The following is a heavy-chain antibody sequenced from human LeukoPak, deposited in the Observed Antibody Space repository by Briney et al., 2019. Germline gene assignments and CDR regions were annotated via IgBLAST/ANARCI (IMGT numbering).Heavy chain of an antibody. D-gene: IGHD1-26*01. Sequence: GGSLRLSCAASGFTFSRYWMHWVRQAPGKGLMWVSLIQSDGSSTRYADSVKGRFTISRDNAKDTLFLQMNSLRADDTAVYYCASALGGQGGHWGQGSLVTVSS. CDR1: GFTFSRYW. CDR3: ASALGGQGGH. J-gene: IGHJ4*02. V-gene: IGHV3-74*01. CDR2: IQSDGSST.